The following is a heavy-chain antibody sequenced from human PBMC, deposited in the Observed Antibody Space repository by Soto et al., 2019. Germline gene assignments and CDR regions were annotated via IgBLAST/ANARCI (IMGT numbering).Heavy chain of an antibody. CDR3: ARDHPNWYFDL. CDR2: LYANENT. Sequence: SETLSLTCTVSTASVNSYYWSWIRQPAGKGLEWIGRLYANENTDYNPSLRSRVTISVDTKKQFSLKLSSVTAADTAVYYCARDHPNWYFDLWGRGTPVTVSS. V-gene: IGHV4-4*07. CDR1: TASVNSYY. J-gene: IGHJ2*01.